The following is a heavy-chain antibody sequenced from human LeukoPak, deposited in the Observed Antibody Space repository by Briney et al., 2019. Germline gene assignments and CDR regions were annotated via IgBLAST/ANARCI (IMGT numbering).Heavy chain of an antibody. Sequence: GGSLRLSCAASGFTFSDYSMHWVRQTPGKGLEWVALIAYDGDNKYYADSVKGRFTISRDNSKNTLFLQMNSLRAEDTAVYYCVRGGQYDTSGYYPIDYWGQGTLVTVSS. CDR3: VRGGQYDTSGYYPIDY. J-gene: IGHJ4*02. CDR1: GFTFSDYS. CDR2: IAYDGDNK. D-gene: IGHD3-22*01. V-gene: IGHV3-30*04.